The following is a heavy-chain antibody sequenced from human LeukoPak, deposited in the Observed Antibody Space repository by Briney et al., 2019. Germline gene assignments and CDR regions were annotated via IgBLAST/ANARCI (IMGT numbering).Heavy chain of an antibody. Sequence: GASVKVSCKASGYTFTSYGISWVRQAPGQGLEWMGWISAYNGNTNYAQKFQGRVTMTRDTSTSTVYMEVSSLRSEDTAVYYCARMDTSGYSEYFQHWGQGTLVTVSS. CDR3: ARMDTSGYSEYFQH. CDR2: ISAYNGNT. CDR1: GYTFTSYG. J-gene: IGHJ1*01. V-gene: IGHV1-18*01. D-gene: IGHD3-22*01.